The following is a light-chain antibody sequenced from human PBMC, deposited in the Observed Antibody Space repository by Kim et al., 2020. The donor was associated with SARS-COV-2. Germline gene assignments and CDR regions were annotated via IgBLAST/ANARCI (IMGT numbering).Light chain of an antibody. CDR2: GKN. J-gene: IGLJ3*02. CDR3: NSRDSSGNHLV. CDR1: SLRSYY. Sequence: ALGQTVSITCQGDSLRSYYASWYQQKPGQAPVLVIYGKNNRPSGIPDRFFGSSSGNTASLTITGAQAEDEADYYCNSRDSSGNHLVFGGGTQLTVL. V-gene: IGLV3-19*01.